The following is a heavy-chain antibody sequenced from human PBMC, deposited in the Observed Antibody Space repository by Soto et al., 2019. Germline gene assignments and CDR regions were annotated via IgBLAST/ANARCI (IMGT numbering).Heavy chain of an antibody. V-gene: IGHV1-18*01. CDR2: ISAYNGNT. Sequence: ASVKVSCQTSGSTFTSYGSSWVRQATGQGLEWMGWISAYNGNTNYAQKLQGRVTMTTDTSTSTAYMELRSLRSDDTAVYYCAREVSARPEAGAYLNYMDVWGKGTTVTVSS. J-gene: IGHJ6*03. CDR1: GSTFTSYG. CDR3: AREVSARPEAGAYLNYMDV. D-gene: IGHD6-6*01.